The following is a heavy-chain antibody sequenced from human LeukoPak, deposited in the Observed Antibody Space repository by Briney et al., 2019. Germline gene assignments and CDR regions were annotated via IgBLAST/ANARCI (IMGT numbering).Heavy chain of an antibody. J-gene: IGHJ4*02. CDR1: GFSFTAYS. D-gene: IGHD3-16*01. CDR2: IGPGGDI. V-gene: IGHV3-48*01. CDR3: ARRFGS. Sequence: GGSLRLSRAASGFSFTAYSMNWVRQAPGRGLEWISYIGPGGDIYYADSVTGRFTVSRDTAKNSLYLQMNGLRVEDTAVYYCARRFGSWGQVTLVTVSS.